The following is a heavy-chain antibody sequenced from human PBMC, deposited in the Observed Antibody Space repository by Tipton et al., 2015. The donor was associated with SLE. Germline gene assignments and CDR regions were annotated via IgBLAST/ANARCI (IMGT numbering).Heavy chain of an antibody. CDR2: IRQDGSEK. Sequence: SLRLSCAASGFTFSSYWMTWVRQAPGKGLEWVTNIRQDGSEKYYVDSVKGRFTISRDNAKNSLYLHMNSLRVEDTAVYYCATPYYYDTSGFPAFDIWGQRTMVTVSS. D-gene: IGHD3-22*01. V-gene: IGHV3-7*01. CDR1: GFTFSSYW. CDR3: ATPYYYDTSGFPAFDI. J-gene: IGHJ3*02.